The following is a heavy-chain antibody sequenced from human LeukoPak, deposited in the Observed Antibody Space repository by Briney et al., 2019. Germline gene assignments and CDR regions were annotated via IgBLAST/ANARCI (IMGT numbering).Heavy chain of an antibody. D-gene: IGHD6-19*01. CDR2: IIPIFGTA. J-gene: IGHJ4*02. Sequence: SVKVSCKASGGTFSSYAISWVRQAPGQGLEWMGGIIPIFGTANYAQKFQGRVTITADESTNTAYMELSSLRSEDTAVYYCARGPFSSGWYAKQFDYWGQGTLVTVSS. CDR3: ARGPFSSGWYAKQFDY. CDR1: GGTFSSYA. V-gene: IGHV1-69*13.